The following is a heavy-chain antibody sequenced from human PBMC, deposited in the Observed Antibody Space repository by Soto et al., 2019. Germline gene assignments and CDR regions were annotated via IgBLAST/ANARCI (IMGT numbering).Heavy chain of an antibody. V-gene: IGHV1-3*01. CDR3: ARGGAVAGTPVAVIDY. Sequence: ASVKVSCKASGYTFTSYDMHWVRQAPGQRLEWMGWINAGNGNTKYSQKFQGRVTITRDTSASKAYMELSSLRVEDTAVYYCARGGAVAGTPVAVIDYWGQGTLVTVSS. CDR1: GYTFTSYD. CDR2: INAGNGNT. J-gene: IGHJ4*02. D-gene: IGHD6-19*01.